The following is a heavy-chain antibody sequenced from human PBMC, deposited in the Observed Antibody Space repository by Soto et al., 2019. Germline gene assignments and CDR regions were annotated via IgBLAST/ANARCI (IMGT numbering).Heavy chain of an antibody. J-gene: IGHJ6*02. Sequence: ASETLSLTCTVSGGTITYYYWAWIRQAPWEGLEWIGYVFESGSAKYNPSLKSRVTLTLDTSKNQLSLRLTSVTAADTAVYYCVSVEGTPTVTGDYYYYAMDAWGQGTTVTVSS. CDR3: VSVEGTPTVTGDYYYYAMDA. CDR2: VFESGSA. CDR1: GGTITYYY. V-gene: IGHV4-59*01. D-gene: IGHD4-17*01.